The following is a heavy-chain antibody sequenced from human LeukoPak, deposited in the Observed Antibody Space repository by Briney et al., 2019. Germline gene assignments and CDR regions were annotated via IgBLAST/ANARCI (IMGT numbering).Heavy chain of an antibody. Sequence: SETLSLTCTVSGGSISSYYWSWIRQPPGKGLERIGYIYYSGSTNYNPSLKSRVTISVDTSKNQFSLKLSSVTAADTAVYYCARLIAAYYYDSSGYFDYWGQGTLVTVSS. CDR3: ARLIAAYYYDSSGYFDY. J-gene: IGHJ4*02. CDR2: IYYSGST. V-gene: IGHV4-59*01. D-gene: IGHD3-22*01. CDR1: GGSISSYY.